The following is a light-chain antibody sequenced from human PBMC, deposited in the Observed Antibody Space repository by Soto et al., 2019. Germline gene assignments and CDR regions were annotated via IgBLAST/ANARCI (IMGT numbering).Light chain of an antibody. Sequence: DIQMTQSPTSLSASVGDRVTITCRASQDIRNFVAWYQQKPGKAPKLLIYAASTLQSGVPSRFXXSXSGTXFXLTIXXLQPEDVATYSCQKYSSVPVFGPGTKVEIK. V-gene: IGKV1-27*01. CDR1: QDIRNF. CDR3: QKYSSVPV. J-gene: IGKJ3*01. CDR2: AAS.